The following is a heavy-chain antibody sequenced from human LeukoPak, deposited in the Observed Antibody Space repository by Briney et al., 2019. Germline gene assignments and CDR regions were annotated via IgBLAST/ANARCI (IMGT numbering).Heavy chain of an antibody. D-gene: IGHD6-19*01. CDR2: IYHSGST. J-gene: IGHJ6*02. CDR3: ASYSSGWYGYYYGMDV. V-gene: IGHV4-4*02. Sequence: SETLSLTCAVSGGSISSSNWWSWVRQPPGKGLEWIGEIYHSGSTNYNPSLKSRVTISVDTSKNQFSLKLSSVTAADTAVYYCASYSSGWYGYYYGMDVWGQGTTVTVSS. CDR1: GGSISSSNW.